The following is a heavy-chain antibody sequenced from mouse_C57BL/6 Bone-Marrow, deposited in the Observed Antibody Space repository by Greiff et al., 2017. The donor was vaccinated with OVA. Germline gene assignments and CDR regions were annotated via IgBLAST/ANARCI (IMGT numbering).Heavy chain of an antibody. D-gene: IGHD1-1*01. J-gene: IGHJ4*01. CDR3: AKKELLGYAMDY. V-gene: IGHV2-5*01. Sequence: ESGPGLVQPSQSLSITCTVSGFSLTSYGVHWVRQSPGKGLEWLGVIWRGGSTDYNAAFMSRLSITKDNSKSQVFFKMNSLQADDTAIYYCAKKELLGYAMDYWGQGTSVTVSS. CDR1: GFSLTSYG. CDR2: IWRGGST.